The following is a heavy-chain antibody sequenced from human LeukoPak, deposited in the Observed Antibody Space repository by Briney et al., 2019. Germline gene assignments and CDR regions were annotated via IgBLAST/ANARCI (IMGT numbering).Heavy chain of an antibody. CDR3: ARGLTGTQLDFFDY. V-gene: IGHV4-59*01. Sequence: PSETLSLTCNVSGGSISSYYWSWIRQPPGKGLEWIGYIYNSGSTNYNSALKGRVTISVDTSKSQFSLKLTSVTAADTAVYYCARGLTGTQLDFFDYWGQGTLVTVSS. CDR1: GGSISSYY. J-gene: IGHJ4*02. D-gene: IGHD1-20*01. CDR2: IYNSGST.